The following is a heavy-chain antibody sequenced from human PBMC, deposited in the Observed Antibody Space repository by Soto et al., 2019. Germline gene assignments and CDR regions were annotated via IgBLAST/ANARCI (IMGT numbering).Heavy chain of an antibody. J-gene: IGHJ3*02. Sequence: QVQLVQSGAEVKKPGSAVKVSCKDSGGTFSTYSMFWVRQAPGQGLEWMGRIIPMLGIANYAQKFQGRVTSTADKSTGTAYMELSSLRSEDTALYYCTIGSWSGAVFDIWGQGTMVTVSS. CDR3: TIGSWSGAVFDI. V-gene: IGHV1-69*02. D-gene: IGHD6-19*01. CDR1: GGTFSTYS. CDR2: IIPMLGIA.